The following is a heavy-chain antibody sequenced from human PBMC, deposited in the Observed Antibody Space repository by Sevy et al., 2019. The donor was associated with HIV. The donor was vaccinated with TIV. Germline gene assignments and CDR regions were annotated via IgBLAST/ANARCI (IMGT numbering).Heavy chain of an antibody. D-gene: IGHD3-10*01. V-gene: IGHV3-30*02. J-gene: IGHJ3*01. Sequence: GGSLRLSCAASGFTFSGYGMHWVRQAPGKGLEWVAFIRYDGSTKYYVDSVKGRFTISRDNSNNTLFLQMNSLRTEDTSVYYCAKGLGMVQGALLSDDVWGQGTLVTVSS. CDR1: GFTFSGYG. CDR3: AKGLGMVQGALLSDDV. CDR2: IRYDGSTK.